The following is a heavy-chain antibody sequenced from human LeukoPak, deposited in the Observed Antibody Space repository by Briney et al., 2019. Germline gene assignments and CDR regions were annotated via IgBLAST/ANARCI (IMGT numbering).Heavy chain of an antibody. V-gene: IGHV4-39*01. CDR1: GGSINSNSHH. D-gene: IGHD3-9*01. Sequence: SETLSLTCSVSGGSINSNSHHWDWIRQAPGKGLEWIGNIYYSGTTSDNPSLKSRATISVDTSTNQFSLSLSSVTAPDTAVYYCARRGDIVTDYAFDSWGQGTLVTVSS. J-gene: IGHJ4*02. CDR3: ARRGDIVTDYAFDS. CDR2: IYYSGTT.